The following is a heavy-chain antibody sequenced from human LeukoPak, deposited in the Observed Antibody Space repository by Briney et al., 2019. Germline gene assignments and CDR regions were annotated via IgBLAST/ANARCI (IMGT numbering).Heavy chain of an antibody. CDR3: AKGPRWLQGFYYFDY. CDR2: IDTSSPTI. J-gene: IGHJ4*02. D-gene: IGHD5-24*01. V-gene: IGHV3-48*01. Sequence: GGSLRLSCAASGFLLSSYSMNWVRQAPGKGLEWVSYIDTSSPTIYYADSVKGRFTISRDDAKNSLYLQMNSLRAEDTAVYYCAKGPRWLQGFYYFDYWGRGTLVTVSS. CDR1: GFLLSSYS.